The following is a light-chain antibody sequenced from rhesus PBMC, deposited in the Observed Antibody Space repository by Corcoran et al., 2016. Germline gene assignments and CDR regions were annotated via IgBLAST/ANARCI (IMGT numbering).Light chain of an antibody. J-gene: IGKJ3*01. CDR1: QGISNN. CDR2: YAS. V-gene: IGKV1S15*01. Sequence: DIQMTQSPSSLSTSVGDTVTITCRASQGISNNLAWYQQKPGNVPTLLIYYASTLQSGAPSRFSGNGSGTDFTLTISSLQPEDFATYYCQHGYGTPFTFGPGTKLDIK. CDR3: QHGYGTPFT.